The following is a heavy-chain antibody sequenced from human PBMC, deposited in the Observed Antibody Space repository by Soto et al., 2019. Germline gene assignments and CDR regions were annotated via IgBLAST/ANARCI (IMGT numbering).Heavy chain of an antibody. J-gene: IGHJ4*02. V-gene: IGHV4-30-2*01. CDR2: IYHSGST. CDR3: ARMRGYFDY. CDR1: GGSISSGGYS. Sequence: PSETLSLTCAVSGGSISSGGYSWSWIRQPPGKGLEWIGYIYHSGSTYYNPSLKSRVTISVDRSKNQFSLKLSYVTAADTAVYYCARMRGYFDYWGQGTLVTVSS.